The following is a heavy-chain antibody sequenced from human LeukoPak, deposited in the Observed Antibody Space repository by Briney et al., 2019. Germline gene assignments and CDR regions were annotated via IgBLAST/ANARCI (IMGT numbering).Heavy chain of an antibody. J-gene: IGHJ4*02. V-gene: IGHV3-30*02. CDR1: GFSFSSNG. CDR3: ARDPHFDYGDYTFFDY. D-gene: IGHD4-17*01. Sequence: GGSLRLSCAASGFSFSSNGMDWVRQAPGKGLEWVAFTRYDGSNKYYADSVKGRFTISRDNAKNTLYLQMNSLRAEDTAVYYCARDPHFDYGDYTFFDYWGQGTLVTVSS. CDR2: TRYDGSNK.